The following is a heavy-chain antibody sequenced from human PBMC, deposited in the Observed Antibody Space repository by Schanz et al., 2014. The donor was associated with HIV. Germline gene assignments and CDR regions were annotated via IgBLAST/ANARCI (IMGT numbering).Heavy chain of an antibody. D-gene: IGHD5-18*01. Sequence: QVQLVESGGGVVQPGRSLRLSCAASGFTFSTNAMHWVRQVPGKGLGWVAVISHNGNNDYYAESVKGRVTISRDNSKNTLYLQMNNLKTEDTAVYYCAKAGLFFGQLWLGFFDYWGQGAQVTVSS. J-gene: IGHJ4*02. CDR3: AKAGLFFGQLWLGFFDY. CDR1: GFTFSTNA. V-gene: IGHV3-30*18. CDR2: ISHNGNND.